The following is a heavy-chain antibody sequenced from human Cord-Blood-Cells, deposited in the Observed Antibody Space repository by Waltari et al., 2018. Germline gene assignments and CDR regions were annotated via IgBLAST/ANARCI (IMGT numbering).Heavy chain of an antibody. J-gene: IGHJ6*02. Sequence: QVQLQQWGAGLLKPSETLSLTCAVYGGSFSGYYWSWIRQPQGKGLEWIGEINHRGSTNYNPSLKSRVTISVDTSKNQFSLKLSSVTAADTAVYYCAREDYYYGMDVWGQGTTVTVSS. V-gene: IGHV4-34*01. CDR2: INHRGST. CDR3: AREDYYYGMDV. CDR1: GGSFSGYY.